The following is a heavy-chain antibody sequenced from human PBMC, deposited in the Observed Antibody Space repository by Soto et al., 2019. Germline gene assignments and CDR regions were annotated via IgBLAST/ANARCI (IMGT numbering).Heavy chain of an antibody. CDR1: GGSFSGYY. CDR2: INHSGST. CDR3: ARDTLEYCSGGSCYPNTWFDP. J-gene: IGHJ5*02. V-gene: IGHV4-34*01. D-gene: IGHD2-15*01. Sequence: SETLSLTCAVYGGSFSGYYWSWIRQPPGKGLEWIGEINHSGSTNYNPSLKSRVTISVDTSKNQFSLKLSSVTAADTAVYYCARDTLEYCSGGSCYPNTWFDPWGQGTLVTVSS.